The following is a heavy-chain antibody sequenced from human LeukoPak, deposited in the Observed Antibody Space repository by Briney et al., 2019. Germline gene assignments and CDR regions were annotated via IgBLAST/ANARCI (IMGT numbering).Heavy chain of an antibody. CDR3: ARHNGLSYYFDY. Sequence: SETLSLTCTVSGGSISSYYWSWIRQPPGKGLEWIGYIYYSGSTNYNPSLKSRVTISVDTSKNQFSLKLSSVTAADTAVYYCARHNGLSYYFDYWGQGTLVTVPS. V-gene: IGHV4-59*08. D-gene: IGHD3-16*02. CDR1: GGSISSYY. CDR2: IYYSGST. J-gene: IGHJ4*02.